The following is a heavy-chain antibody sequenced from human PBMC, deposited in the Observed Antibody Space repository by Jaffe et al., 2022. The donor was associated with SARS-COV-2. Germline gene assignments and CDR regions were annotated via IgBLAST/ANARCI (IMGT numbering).Heavy chain of an antibody. J-gene: IGHJ6*03. CDR1: GGSISSDY. Sequence: QLQGSGPGLVKPWETLSLTCSVSGGSISSDYWTWMRQPPGKGLEWIGSIYFSGNTIYNPSLKSRVTISLDRSNNKFSLELTSLTAADTAIYYCARDKGVYRFTHLHYYMDVWDEGTTVTVSS. V-gene: IGHV4-59*01. D-gene: IGHD3-16*01. CDR2: IYFSGNT. CDR3: ARDKGVYRFTHLHYYMDV.